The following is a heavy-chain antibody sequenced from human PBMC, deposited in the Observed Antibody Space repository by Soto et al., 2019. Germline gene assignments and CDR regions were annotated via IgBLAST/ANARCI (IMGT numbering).Heavy chain of an antibody. CDR2: ISGSPSST. V-gene: IGHV3-23*01. Sequence: GGSLRLSCAASGFTFSTYAMSWVRQAPGKGLEWVSAISGSPSSTYYADSVKGRFIISRDNAQNSLFLQMNTLRPEDTAMYYCARVAYWGPGTQVTVSS. CDR1: GFTFSTYA. CDR3: ARVAY. J-gene: IGHJ4*02.